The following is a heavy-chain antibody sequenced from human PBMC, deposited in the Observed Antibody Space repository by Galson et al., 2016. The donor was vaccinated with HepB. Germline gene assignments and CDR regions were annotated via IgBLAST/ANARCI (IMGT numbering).Heavy chain of an antibody. V-gene: IGHV3-30*18. CDR2: IGYAGDKK. CDR3: AKDAGGIPSPSLFLDS. J-gene: IGHJ4*02. D-gene: IGHD6-13*01. Sequence: SLRLSCAASGFNFSSHAMHWVRHAPGKGLEWVAVIGYAGDKKFYADSVKGRFTISRDNSKNTLYLQTNSLSAEDTAVYYCAKDAGGIPSPSLFLDSFGQGTLVTVSS. CDR1: GFNFSSHA.